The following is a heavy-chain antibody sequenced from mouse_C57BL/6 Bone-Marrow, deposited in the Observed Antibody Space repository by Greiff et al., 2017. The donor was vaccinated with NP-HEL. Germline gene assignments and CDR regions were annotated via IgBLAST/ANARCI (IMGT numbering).Heavy chain of an antibody. CDR1: GFTFSDAW. CDR3: TSPRWLLRGGYYFDY. CDR2: IRNKANNHAT. V-gene: IGHV6-6*01. D-gene: IGHD2-3*01. J-gene: IGHJ2*01. Sequence: EVKLMESGGGLVQPGGSMKLSCAASGFTFSDAWMDWVRQSPEKGLEWVAEIRNKANNHATYYAESVKGRFTISRDDDKSSVYLQMNSLRAEDAVIYYCTSPRWLLRGGYYFDYWGQGTTLTVSS.